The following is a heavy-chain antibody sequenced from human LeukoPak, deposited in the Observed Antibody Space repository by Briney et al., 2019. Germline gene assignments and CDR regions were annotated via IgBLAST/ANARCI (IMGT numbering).Heavy chain of an antibody. J-gene: IGHJ3*02. CDR1: GYTFTSYG. CDR2: ISAYNGST. D-gene: IGHD2-2*01. Sequence: ASVKVSCKASGYTFTSYGTSWVRQAPGQGLEWMGWISAYNGSTNYAQKLQGRVTMTTDTSTSTAYMELRSLRSDDTAVYYCARGSTSSWNDAFDIWGQGTMVTVSS. CDR3: ARGSTSSWNDAFDI. V-gene: IGHV1-18*01.